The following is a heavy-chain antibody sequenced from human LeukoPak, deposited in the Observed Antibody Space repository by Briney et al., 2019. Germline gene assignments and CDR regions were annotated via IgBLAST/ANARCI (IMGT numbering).Heavy chain of an antibody. D-gene: IGHD2-2*01. CDR3: ARQLYVVVVPAAMAWGY. CDR2: IYYSGST. V-gene: IGHV4-39*01. Sequence: SETLSLTCTVSGGSISSSSYYWGWTRQPPGKGLEWIGSIYYSGSTYYNPSLKSRVTISVDTSKNQFSLKLSSVTAADTAVYYCARQLYVVVVPAAMAWGYWGQGTLVTVSS. CDR1: GGSISSSSYY. J-gene: IGHJ4*02.